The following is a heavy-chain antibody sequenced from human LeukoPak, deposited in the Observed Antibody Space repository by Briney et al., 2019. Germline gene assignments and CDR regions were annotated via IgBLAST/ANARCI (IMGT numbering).Heavy chain of an antibody. Sequence: GGSLRLSCAASGFTVSSNYMLWVPQARGKGLEWVSVIYSGSSTYYADSVKGRFTISRDNYKNTLYLQMNSLRAEDTAVYYCARDPPKGYWGQGTLVTVSS. CDR1: GFTVSSNY. CDR3: ARDPPKGY. CDR2: IYSGSST. V-gene: IGHV3-53*01. J-gene: IGHJ4*02.